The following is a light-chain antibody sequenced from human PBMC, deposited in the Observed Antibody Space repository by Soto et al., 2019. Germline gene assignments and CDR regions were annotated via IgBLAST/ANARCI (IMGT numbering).Light chain of an antibody. CDR1: NTDVGGYNY. V-gene: IGLV2-14*01. CDR2: EVS. J-gene: IGLJ1*01. Sequence: QSALTQPASVSGSPGQSITISCTGTNTDVGGYNYVSWYQHHPGKAPKLLIYEVSNRPSGFSSRFSASKSGNTASLTISGLEAEDESDYCCSSYTTSGTRVFGTGTKVTVL. CDR3: SSYTTSGTRV.